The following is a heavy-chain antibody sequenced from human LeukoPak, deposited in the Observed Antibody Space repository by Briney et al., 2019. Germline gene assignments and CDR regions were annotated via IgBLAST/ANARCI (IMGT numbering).Heavy chain of an antibody. CDR3: ARDSPYCSSNSCYHNWFDP. CDR1: GYTFTRCD. J-gene: IGHJ5*02. D-gene: IGHD2-2*01. Sequence: GASVKDSCKASGYTFTRCDINWVRQATGQGLEWMGWMNPNSGNTGYAQKFQGRVTMTRNTSISTAYMELSSLRSEDTAVYYCARDSPYCSSNSCYHNWFDPWGQGTLATVSS. CDR2: MNPNSGNT. V-gene: IGHV1-8*01.